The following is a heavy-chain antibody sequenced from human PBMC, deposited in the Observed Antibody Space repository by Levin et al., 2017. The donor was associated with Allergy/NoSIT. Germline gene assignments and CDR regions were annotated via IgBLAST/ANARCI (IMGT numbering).Heavy chain of an antibody. V-gene: IGHV3-23*01. Sequence: SCAVSGFTLSSYAMSWVRQSQGKGLEWVSAISGSGRRTHYADSVKGRFTISRDMSTDTVYLQMNSLRVEDTAVYFCAKETGYSTGWNFDYWGQGSLVTVSS. D-gene: IGHD6-19*01. J-gene: IGHJ4*02. CDR3: AKETGYSTGWNFDY. CDR2: ISGSGRRT. CDR1: GFTLSSYA.